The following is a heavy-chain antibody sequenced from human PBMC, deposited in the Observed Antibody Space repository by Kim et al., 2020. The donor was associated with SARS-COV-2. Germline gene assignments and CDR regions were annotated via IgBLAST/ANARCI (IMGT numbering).Heavy chain of an antibody. V-gene: IGHV3-30*02. D-gene: IGHD3-10*01. CDR3: AKDRTMIRGVMTYFYGLDV. Sequence: GRFTISRDNSKNSLYLQMNGLRDEDTAVYYCAKDRTMIRGVMTYFYGLDVWGQGTTVTVSS. J-gene: IGHJ6*02.